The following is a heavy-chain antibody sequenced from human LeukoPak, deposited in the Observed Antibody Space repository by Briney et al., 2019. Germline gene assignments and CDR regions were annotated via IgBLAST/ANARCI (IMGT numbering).Heavy chain of an antibody. J-gene: IGHJ4*02. CDR2: IYYSGST. D-gene: IGHD4-17*01. CDR3: ARDGRDYEHYFDY. Sequence: PSETLSLTCTVSGGPISSDGYYWSWIRQHPGRGLEWIGYIYYSGSTYYNPSLKSRVTISVDTSKNQFSLKLSSVTAADTAVYYCARDGRDYEHYFDYWGQGTLVTVSS. V-gene: IGHV4-31*03. CDR1: GGPISSDGYY.